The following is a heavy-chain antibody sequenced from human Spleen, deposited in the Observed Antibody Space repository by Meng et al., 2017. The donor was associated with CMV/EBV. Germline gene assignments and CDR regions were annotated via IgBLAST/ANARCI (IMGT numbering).Heavy chain of an antibody. Sequence: GESLKISCGVSGFTFSSYGMHWVRQAPGKGLEWVAFIRYDGSNKYYADSVKGRFTISRDNSENTVYLQMNSLRTEDTAVYYCARVDTAYDLPLDFWGQGTLVTVSS. J-gene: IGHJ4*02. CDR2: IRYDGSNK. CDR1: GFTFSSYG. V-gene: IGHV3-30*02. CDR3: ARVDTAYDLPLDF. D-gene: IGHD5-12*01.